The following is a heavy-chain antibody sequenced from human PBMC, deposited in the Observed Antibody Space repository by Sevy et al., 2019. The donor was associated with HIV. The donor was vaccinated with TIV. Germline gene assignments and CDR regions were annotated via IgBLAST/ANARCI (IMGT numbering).Heavy chain of an antibody. J-gene: IGHJ6*02. CDR2: ISSSSSTI. V-gene: IGHV3-48*02. CDR1: GFTFSSYS. Sequence: GGSLRLSCAASGFTFSSYSMNWVRQAPGKGLEWVSYISSSSSTIYYADSVKGRFTISRDNAKNSLYLQMNSLRDEDTVVYYCARGYDSSGYYILVHYYYGMDVWGQGTTVTVSS. D-gene: IGHD3-22*01. CDR3: ARGYDSSGYYILVHYYYGMDV.